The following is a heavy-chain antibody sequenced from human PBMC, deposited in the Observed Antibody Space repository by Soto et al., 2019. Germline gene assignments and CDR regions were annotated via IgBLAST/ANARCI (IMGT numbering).Heavy chain of an antibody. J-gene: IGHJ6*02. D-gene: IGHD5-18*01. CDR3: ARARLQLWSYYYYGMDV. Sequence: PSETLSLTCAVYGGSFSGYYWSWIRQPPGKGLEWIGEINHSGSTNYNPSLKSRVTISVDTSKNQLSLKLSSVTAADTAVYYCARARLQLWSYYYYGMDVWGQGTTVTVSS. CDR1: GGSFSGYY. CDR2: INHSGST. V-gene: IGHV4-34*01.